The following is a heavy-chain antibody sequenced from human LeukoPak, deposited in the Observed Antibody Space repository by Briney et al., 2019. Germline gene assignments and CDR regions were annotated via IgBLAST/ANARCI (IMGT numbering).Heavy chain of an antibody. J-gene: IGHJ6*02. CDR1: GYTFTSYY. D-gene: IGHD4-17*01. CDR3: ARDMTTGRFYYYHGMDV. CDR2: INPSGGST. Sequence: ASVKVSCKASGYTFTSYYMHWVRQAPGQGLEWMGIINPSGGSTSYAQKFQGRVTMTRDTSTSTVYMELSSLRAEDTAVYYCARDMTTGRFYYYHGMDVWGQGTTVTVSS. V-gene: IGHV1-46*01.